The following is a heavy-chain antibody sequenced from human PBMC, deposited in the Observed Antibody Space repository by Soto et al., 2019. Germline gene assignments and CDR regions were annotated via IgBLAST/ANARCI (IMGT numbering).Heavy chain of an antibody. V-gene: IGHV4-39*01. J-gene: IGHJ5*02. CDR1: GASISSTEYY. D-gene: IGHD6-6*01. CDR2: VYYGGST. Sequence: SETLSLTCTVSGASISSTEYYWDWIRQPPGKGLEWIGSVYYGGSTYYSPSLKSRVTISVDISKNQFSLELNSVTAADTAMYYCARLVARYGSSSGRLDPWGQGTLVTVSS. CDR3: ARLVARYGSSSGRLDP.